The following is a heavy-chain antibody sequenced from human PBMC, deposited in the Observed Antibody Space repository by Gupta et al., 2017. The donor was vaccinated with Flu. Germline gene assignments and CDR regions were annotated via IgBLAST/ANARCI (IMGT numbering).Heavy chain of an antibody. Sequence: QLQLQESGPGLVKPSETLSLTCTVSGGSISSSTYYWGWSRQPPGKGLEWIGRIHYSGSTYYNPSLKSRVTISVDTSKHQFSLKLSSVTAADTAVYYCARHTLWILYPHYFDYWGQGTLVTVSS. CDR2: IHYSGST. CDR1: GGSISSSTYY. J-gene: IGHJ4*02. V-gene: IGHV4-39*01. CDR3: ARHTLWILYPHYFDY. D-gene: IGHD3-3*01.